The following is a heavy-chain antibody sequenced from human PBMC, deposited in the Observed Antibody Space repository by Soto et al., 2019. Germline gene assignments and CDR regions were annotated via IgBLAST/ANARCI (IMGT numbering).Heavy chain of an antibody. Sequence: SVKVSCKASGGTFSSYAISWVRQAPGQGLEWMGGIIPIFGTANYAQKFQGRVTITADESTSTAYMELSSLRSEDTAVYYCARSIVVVVAAKFSWDFDYWGKGTLVTVSS. D-gene: IGHD2-15*01. CDR1: GGTFSSYA. J-gene: IGHJ4*02. CDR2: IIPIFGTA. V-gene: IGHV1-69*13. CDR3: ARSIVVVVAAKFSWDFDY.